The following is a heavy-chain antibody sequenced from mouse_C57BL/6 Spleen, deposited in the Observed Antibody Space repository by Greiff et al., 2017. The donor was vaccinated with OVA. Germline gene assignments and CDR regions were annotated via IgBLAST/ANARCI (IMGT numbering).Heavy chain of an antibody. J-gene: IGHJ1*03. V-gene: IGHV1-18*01. CDR1: GYTFTDYN. D-gene: IGHD2-3*01. CDR2: INPNNGGT. Sequence: EVQLQESGPELVKPGASVKIPCKASGYTFTDYNMDWVKQSHGKSLEWIGDINPNNGGTIYNQKFKGKATLTVDKSSSTAYMELRSLTSEDTAVYYCARSDYDGYYEGYWYFDVWGTGTTVTVSS. CDR3: ARSDYDGYYEGYWYFDV.